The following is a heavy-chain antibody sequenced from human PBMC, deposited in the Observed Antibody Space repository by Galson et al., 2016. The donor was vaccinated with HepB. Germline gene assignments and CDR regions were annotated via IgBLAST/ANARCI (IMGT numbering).Heavy chain of an antibody. CDR3: ARSRGGYNYGY. CDR2: IIPIFGTA. J-gene: IGHJ4*02. CDR1: GGTFSSYA. D-gene: IGHD5-24*01. Sequence: SVKVSCKASGGTFSSYAISWVRQAPGQGLEWMGGIIPIFGTANYAQKFQGRVTITADKSTSTAYMELRSLRSEDTAVYYCARSRGGYNYGYWGQGTLVTVSS. V-gene: IGHV1-69*06.